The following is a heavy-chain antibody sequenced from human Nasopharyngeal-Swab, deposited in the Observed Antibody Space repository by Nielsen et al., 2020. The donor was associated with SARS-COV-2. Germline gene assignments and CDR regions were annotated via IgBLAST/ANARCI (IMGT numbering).Heavy chain of an antibody. J-gene: IGHJ6*02. CDR2: IYPGDSDT. V-gene: IGHV5-51*01. D-gene: IGHD2-15*01. CDR1: GYSFTAYW. Sequence: KVSCKGSGYSFTAYWIGWVRQMPGKGLEWMGIIYPGDSDTRYSPSFQGQVTISADKSISTAYLQWSSLKASDTAIYYCARHPFPRGDYYGMDVWGQGTTVTVSS. CDR3: ARHPFPRGDYYGMDV.